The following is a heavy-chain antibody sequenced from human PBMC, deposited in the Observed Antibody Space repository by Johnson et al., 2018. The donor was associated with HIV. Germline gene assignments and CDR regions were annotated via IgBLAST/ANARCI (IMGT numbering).Heavy chain of an antibody. D-gene: IGHD6-13*01. CDR2: INWSGGNT. CDR3: ARDRADSSSWFTAFDI. J-gene: IGHJ3*02. V-gene: IGHV3-20*04. CDR1: GFTLDDYG. Sequence: VQLVESGGGVVRPGGSLRLSCAASGFTLDDYGMSWVRQAPGKGLEWVSGINWSGGNTDYADSVEGRFTISRDNAKNSLYLQMNSLRAEDTAVYYCARDRADSSSWFTAFDIWGQGTMVTVSS.